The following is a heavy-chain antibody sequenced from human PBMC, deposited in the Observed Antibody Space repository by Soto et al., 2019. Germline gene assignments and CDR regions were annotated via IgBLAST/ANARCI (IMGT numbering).Heavy chain of an antibody. Sequence: QVQLVQSGAEVKKPGSSVKVSCKASGGTFSSYTISWVRQAPGQGLEWMGRIIPILGIANYAQKFQGRVTITADKSTSTAYMELSSLRSEDTALYYCARDPEPIPNQSDAFDIWGQGTMVTVSS. CDR3: ARDPEPIPNQSDAFDI. CDR1: GGTFSSYT. V-gene: IGHV1-69*08. CDR2: IIPILGIA. J-gene: IGHJ3*02.